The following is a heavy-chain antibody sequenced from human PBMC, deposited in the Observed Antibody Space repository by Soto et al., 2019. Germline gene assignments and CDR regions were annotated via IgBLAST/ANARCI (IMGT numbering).Heavy chain of an antibody. V-gene: IGHV3-23*01. J-gene: IGHJ4*02. D-gene: IGHD3-9*01. Sequence: EVQLLESGGGLVQPGGSLRLSCVGSGFTFRSHALTWVRQSPGKGLEWVAGISGTGGTTYYGDSMRGRFTISRDNSKETLNLQMDSLGPEDTAIYFCARAPMERYFDWYFDHWGQGSLVIVTS. CDR3: ARAPMERYFDWYFDH. CDR2: ISGTGGTT. CDR1: GFTFRSHA.